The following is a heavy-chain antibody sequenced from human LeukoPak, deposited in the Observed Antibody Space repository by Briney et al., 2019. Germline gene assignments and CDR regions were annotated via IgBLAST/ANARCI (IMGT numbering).Heavy chain of an antibody. Sequence: SSGTLSLTCAVSGGSISSSNWWSWVPQPPGKGLERIGEIYHSGSTNYNPSLKSRVTISVDKSKNQFSLKLSSVTAADTTVYYCAKVGYSSGWYGEDYWGQGTLVTVSS. D-gene: IGHD6-19*01. V-gene: IGHV4-4*02. CDR3: AKVGYSSGWYGEDY. J-gene: IGHJ4*02. CDR1: GGSISSSNW. CDR2: IYHSGST.